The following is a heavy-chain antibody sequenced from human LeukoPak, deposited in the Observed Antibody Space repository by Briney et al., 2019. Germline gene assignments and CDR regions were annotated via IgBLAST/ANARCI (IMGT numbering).Heavy chain of an antibody. CDR2: ISGSGGST. J-gene: IGHJ4*02. Sequence: GGSLRLSCAAPGFTFSSYAMSWVRQAPGKGLEWVSAISGSGGSTYYADSVKGRFTISRDNSKNTLYLQMNSLRAEDTAVYYCAKDKAPLRNIVVVPAAPGGIDYWGQGTLVTVSS. CDR1: GFTFSSYA. D-gene: IGHD2-2*01. CDR3: AKDKAPLRNIVVVPAAPGGIDY. V-gene: IGHV3-23*01.